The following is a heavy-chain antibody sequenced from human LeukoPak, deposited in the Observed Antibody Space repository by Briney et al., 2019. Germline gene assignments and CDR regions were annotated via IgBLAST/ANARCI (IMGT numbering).Heavy chain of an antibody. Sequence: GGSLRLSCAASGSTFSSYAMSWVRQAPGKGLEWVSAISGSGGSTYYADSVKGRFTISRDNSRNTLYLQMNSLRAEDTAVYYCAKDSSGYYSYFDYWGQGTLVTVSS. J-gene: IGHJ4*02. CDR2: ISGSGGST. CDR3: AKDSSGYYSYFDY. D-gene: IGHD3-22*01. V-gene: IGHV3-23*01. CDR1: GSTFSSYA.